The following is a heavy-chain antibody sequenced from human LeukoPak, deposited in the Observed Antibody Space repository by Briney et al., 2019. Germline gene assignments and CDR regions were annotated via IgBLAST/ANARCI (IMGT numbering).Heavy chain of an antibody. CDR3: ARDPRGIVGANHNWFDP. Sequence: SETLSLTCTVSGGSISSYYWSWIRQPAGKGLEWIGRIYASGSTNYTPSLKSRVTMSVDTSKSQFSLKLISVTAADTAVYYCARDPRGIVGANHNWFDPWGQGTLVTVSS. V-gene: IGHV4-4*07. CDR1: GGSISSYY. J-gene: IGHJ5*02. CDR2: IYASGST. D-gene: IGHD1-26*01.